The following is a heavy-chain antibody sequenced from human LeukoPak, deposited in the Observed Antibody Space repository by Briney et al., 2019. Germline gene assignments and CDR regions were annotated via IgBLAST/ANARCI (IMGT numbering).Heavy chain of an antibody. V-gene: IGHV3-21*01. CDR1: GFIFSSYR. D-gene: IGHD3-22*01. CDR3: AREYYYDSRAPGAFDI. J-gene: IGHJ3*02. Sequence: PGGSLRLSCAASGFIFSSYRINWVRQAPGKGLEWVSSISSSSSYIYYADSVKGRFTISRDNAKNSLYLQMNSLRAEDTAVYYCAREYYYDSRAPGAFDIWGQGTMVTVSS. CDR2: ISSSSSYI.